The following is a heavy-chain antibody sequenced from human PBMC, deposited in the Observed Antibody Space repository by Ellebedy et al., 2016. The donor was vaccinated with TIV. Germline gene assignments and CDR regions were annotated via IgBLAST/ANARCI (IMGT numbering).Heavy chain of an antibody. D-gene: IGHD1-7*01. CDR3: ASTTYGNYVWFDP. CDR2: IQSNGSA. V-gene: IGHV4-4*07. Sequence: MPSETLSLTCIVSGGSISNYYWSWIRQATGKGLEWIGRIQSNGSASYNPSLKSRVSMSVDTSKSQFSLKLRSVTAADTAVYYCASTTYGNYVWFDPWGPGTLVVVSS. CDR1: GGSISNYY. J-gene: IGHJ5*02.